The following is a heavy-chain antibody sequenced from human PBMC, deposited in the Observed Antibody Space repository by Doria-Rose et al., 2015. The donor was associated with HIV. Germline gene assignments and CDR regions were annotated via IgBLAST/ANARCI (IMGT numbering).Heavy chain of an antibody. CDR1: GGSVASGTPY. J-gene: IGHJ5*02. Sequence: QVQLQESGPGLVKPSETLSPTCTVSGGSVASGTPYWDWIRQTPGKGLEWIGTIYYSGITYYNPSLRGRVTISLHTSKNQYSLKLISVTAADTCVYYCAKQAVNWFDPWGQGTLVTVSS. V-gene: IGHV4-39*01. CDR2: IYYSGIT. D-gene: IGHD6-25*01. CDR3: AKQAVNWFDP.